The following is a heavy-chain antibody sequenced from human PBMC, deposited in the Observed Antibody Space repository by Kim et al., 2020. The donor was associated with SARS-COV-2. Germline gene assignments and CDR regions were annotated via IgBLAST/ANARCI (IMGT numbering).Heavy chain of an antibody. CDR1: GFTFSSYG. V-gene: IGHV3-33*05. D-gene: IGHD6-19*01. CDR2: ISYDGSNK. Sequence: GGSLRLSCAASGFTFSSYGMHWVRQAPGKGLEWVAVISYDGSNKYYADSVKGRFTISRNNSKKTLYWQMNSLRAEDTAVYYCGRELEPYSSGGSCDYWG. CDR3: GRELEPYSSGGSCDY. J-gene: IGHJ6*01.